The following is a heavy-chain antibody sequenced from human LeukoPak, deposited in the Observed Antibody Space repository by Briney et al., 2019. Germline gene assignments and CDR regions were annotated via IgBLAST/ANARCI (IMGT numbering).Heavy chain of an antibody. J-gene: IGHJ5*02. D-gene: IGHD2/OR15-2a*01. CDR3: AGAFPSPKFDP. CDR1: GGSISSSGYY. CDR2: IYYSGST. Sequence: PSETLSLTCTVSGGSISSSGYYWGWIRQPPGKGLEWIGSIYYSGSTYYNPSLKSRVTTSVDTSKNEFSLKLCSVTAADTAVYYCAGAFPSPKFDPWGQGTLVTVSS. V-gene: IGHV4-39*01.